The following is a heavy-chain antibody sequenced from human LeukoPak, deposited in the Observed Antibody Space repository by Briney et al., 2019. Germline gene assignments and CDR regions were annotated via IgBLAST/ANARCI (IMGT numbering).Heavy chain of an antibody. V-gene: IGHV3-23*01. Sequence: GGSLRLSCAASGFTFSSYGMSWVRQAPGKGLEWVSVIIVSGGSTYYADSVKGRFTISRDNSNNTLYLQMNSLRAEDTAVYYCAKGLYYYDSSGYPHLAFDYWGQGTLVTVSS. CDR2: IIVSGGST. CDR3: AKGLYYYDSSGYPHLAFDY. CDR1: GFTFSSYG. J-gene: IGHJ4*02. D-gene: IGHD3-22*01.